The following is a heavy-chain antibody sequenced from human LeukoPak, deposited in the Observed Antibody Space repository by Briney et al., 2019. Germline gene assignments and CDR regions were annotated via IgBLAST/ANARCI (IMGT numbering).Heavy chain of an antibody. CDR2: IYYSGST. CDR3: ARGFSSSSGPYFDY. V-gene: IGHV4-31*03. D-gene: IGHD6-6*01. J-gene: IGHJ4*02. Sequence: PSETLSLTCTVSGGSISSGGYYWSWIRQHPGKGLEGIVYIYYSGSTYYHPSLKSRVTISVDTSKNQFSLKLSSVTAADTAVYYCARGFSSSSGPYFDYWGQGTLVTVSS. CDR1: GGSISSGGYY.